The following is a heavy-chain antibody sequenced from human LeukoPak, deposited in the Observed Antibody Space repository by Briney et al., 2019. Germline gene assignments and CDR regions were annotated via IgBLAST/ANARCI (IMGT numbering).Heavy chain of an antibody. CDR2: ILPREAPT. D-gene: IGHD6-13*01. J-gene: IGHJ3*02. Sequence: GESLKISCKGSGFSFTSYWISWVRQMPGKGLEWMGRILPREAPTNHSPSLQRHVTISADKSIITASLQWSSLKASDTAMYYCARQRGVGTFDMWGEGTMVTV. CDR1: GFSFTSYW. V-gene: IGHV5-10-1*01. CDR3: ARQRGVGTFDM.